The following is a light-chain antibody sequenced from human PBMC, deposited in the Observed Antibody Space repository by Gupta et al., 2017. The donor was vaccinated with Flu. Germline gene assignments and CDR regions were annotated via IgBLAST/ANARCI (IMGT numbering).Light chain of an antibody. CDR1: QSLVYSDGNIY. V-gene: IGKV2-30*01. CDR3: MQGSRWPWA. CDR2: QVS. J-gene: IGKJ1*01. Sequence: DVVMTQSPLSLPVTLGQPASISCRSSQSLVYSDGNIYLHWFQQRPGQSPRRLIYQVSHRESGVPDRLSGSGSGTDFTLKISRVEAEDVGVYYCMQGSRWPWAFGQGTKVEIK.